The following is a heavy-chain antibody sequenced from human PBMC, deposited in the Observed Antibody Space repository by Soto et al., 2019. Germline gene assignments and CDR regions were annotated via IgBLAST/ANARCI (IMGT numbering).Heavy chain of an antibody. CDR3: ASPSPSSSSPHYYYYGLDV. D-gene: IGHD6-6*01. CDR1: GGASVSSSYY. J-gene: IGHJ6*02. Sequence: SQTVSLTCTVAGGASVSSSYYGGWVRQPPGKGLEWIGRIYYSGSTYYNPYLKSRVTISVHTSKNQFSLKLSSVTAADTAVYYCASPSPSSSSPHYYYYGLDVWGQGTTV. V-gene: IGHV4-39*01. CDR2: IYYSGST.